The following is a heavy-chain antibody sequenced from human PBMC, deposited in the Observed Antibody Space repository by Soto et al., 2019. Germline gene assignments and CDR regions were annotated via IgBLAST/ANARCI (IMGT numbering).Heavy chain of an antibody. CDR1: GFILSGYD. CDR2: IGTAGDP. D-gene: IGHD3-22*01. CDR3: ARAGYDSSGYYFYAMDV. V-gene: IGHV3-13*05. J-gene: IGHJ6*02. Sequence: PGGSLRLSCVASGFILSGYDMHWVRQATGEGLEWVSAIGTAGDPYYSGSVKGRFTISRGNAENSVYLQMNSLGAGDTAVYYCARAGYDSSGYYFYAMDVWGPGTTVTVSS.